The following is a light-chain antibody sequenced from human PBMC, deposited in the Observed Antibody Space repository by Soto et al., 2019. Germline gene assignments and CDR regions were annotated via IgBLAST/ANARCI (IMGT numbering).Light chain of an antibody. CDR2: DVS. CDR3: CSYAGSYTYV. CDR1: SSDVGGYNY. Sequence: QSALTQPRSVSGSPGQSVTISCTGTSSDVGGYNYVSWYQQHPGKAPKLMIYDVSKRPSGVPDRFSGSKSGNTASLTISGLQAEDEADYYCCSYAGSYTYVFGTGKKVNV. V-gene: IGLV2-11*01. J-gene: IGLJ1*01.